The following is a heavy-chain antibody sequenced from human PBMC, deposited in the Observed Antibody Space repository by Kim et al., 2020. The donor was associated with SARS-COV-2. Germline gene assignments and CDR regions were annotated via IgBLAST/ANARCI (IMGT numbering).Heavy chain of an antibody. J-gene: IGHJ4*02. V-gene: IGHV1-46*01. CDR3: ASSPIVGATSFDY. D-gene: IGHD1-26*01. Sequence: YAQKFQGRVTMTRDTSTSTVYMELSSLRSEDTAVYYCASSPIVGATSFDYWGQGTLVTVSS.